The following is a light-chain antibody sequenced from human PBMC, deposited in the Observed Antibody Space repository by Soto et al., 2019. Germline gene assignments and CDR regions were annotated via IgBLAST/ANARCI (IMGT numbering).Light chain of an antibody. CDR2: AAF. Sequence: LPSVSASVVARITISCRASEDINSRLAWYQQKPGNATKLMIYAAFILQSGVKSRFSGYGSGTDFTLSIRSIQPEDFATYYCKKADSFQINFGKGKQLEIK. CDR3: KKADSFQIN. J-gene: IGKJ5*01. V-gene: IGKV1-12*01. CDR1: EDINSR.